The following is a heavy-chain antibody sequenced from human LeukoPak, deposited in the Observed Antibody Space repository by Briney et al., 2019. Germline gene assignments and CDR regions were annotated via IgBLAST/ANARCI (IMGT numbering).Heavy chain of an antibody. D-gene: IGHD1-26*01. CDR2: MNPNSGNT. CDR1: GYTFTSYD. V-gene: IGHV1-8*01. Sequence: ASVKVSCKASGYTFTSYDINWVRQATGQGLEWMGWMNPNSGNTGYAQKFQGRVTMTRNTSISTAYMELSSLRSDDTAVYYCARRSLRSFVFDYWGQGTLVTVSS. J-gene: IGHJ4*02. CDR3: ARRSLRSFVFDY.